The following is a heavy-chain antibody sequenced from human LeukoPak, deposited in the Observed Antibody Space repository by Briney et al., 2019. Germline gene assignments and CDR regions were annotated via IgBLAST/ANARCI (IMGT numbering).Heavy chain of an antibody. CDR1: GGSFSGYY. Sequence: SETLSLTCAVYGGSFSGYYWSWIRQPPGKGLEWIGEINHSGSTNYNPSLKSRVTIPVDTSKNQFSLKLSSVTAADTAVYYCARGRFLEWLYKYNWFDPWGQGTLVTVSS. CDR3: ARGRFLEWLYKYNWFDP. CDR2: INHSGST. V-gene: IGHV4-34*01. D-gene: IGHD3-3*01. J-gene: IGHJ5*02.